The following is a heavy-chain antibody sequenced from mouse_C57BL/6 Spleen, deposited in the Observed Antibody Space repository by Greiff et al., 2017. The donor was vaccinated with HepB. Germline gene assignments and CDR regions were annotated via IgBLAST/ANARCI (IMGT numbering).Heavy chain of an antibody. CDR2: INPSSGYT. D-gene: IGHD2-5*01. CDR3: ARYSNYLAWFAY. Sequence: VQLQQSGAELARPGASVKMSCKASGYTFTSYTMHWVKLRPGQGLEWIGYINPSSGYTKYNQKFKDKATLTADKSSSTAYMQLSSLTSEDSAVYYCARYSNYLAWFAYWGQGTLVTVSA. CDR1: GYTFTSYT. J-gene: IGHJ3*01. V-gene: IGHV1-4*01.